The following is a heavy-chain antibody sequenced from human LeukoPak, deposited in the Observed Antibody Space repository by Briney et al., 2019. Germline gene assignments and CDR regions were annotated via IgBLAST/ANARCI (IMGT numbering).Heavy chain of an antibody. V-gene: IGHV3-30-3*01. CDR3: ARDRFGELPEDDAFDI. D-gene: IGHD3-10*01. Sequence: PGRSLRLSCAASGFTFSSYAMYWVRQAPGKGLEWVAIISYDGSNKYYADSVKGRITISRDNSKNSLYLQMNSLRAEDTAVYYCARDRFGELPEDDAFDIWGQGTMVTVSS. CDR2: ISYDGSNK. J-gene: IGHJ3*02. CDR1: GFTFSSYA.